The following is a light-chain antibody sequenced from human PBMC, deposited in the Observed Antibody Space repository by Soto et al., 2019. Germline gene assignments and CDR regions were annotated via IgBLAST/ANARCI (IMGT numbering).Light chain of an antibody. V-gene: IGKV1-5*01. CDR1: RDISTR. J-gene: IGKJ4*01. Sequence: DIQMTQSPSTLSASVGDRVTITCRASRDISTRLAWYQQKPGKAPKVLIYEASNLESRVQSRFSGSGSGTEVTLTSSSLQPDDFATYYCQEYSRDFGGGTRVEIK. CDR2: EAS. CDR3: QEYSRD.